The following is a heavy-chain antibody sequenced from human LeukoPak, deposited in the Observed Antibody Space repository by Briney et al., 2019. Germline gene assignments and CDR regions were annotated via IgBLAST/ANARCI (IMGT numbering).Heavy chain of an antibody. V-gene: IGHV4-34*01. D-gene: IGHD2-2*01. CDR3: AREDIVVVPAASALGNWFDP. CDR1: GGSFGGYY. CDR2: INHSGST. J-gene: IGHJ5*02. Sequence: KPSETLSLTCAVYGGSFGGYYWSWIRQPPGKGLEWIGEINHSGSTNYNPSLKSRVTISVDTSKNQFSLKLSSVTAADTAVYYCAREDIVVVPAASALGNWFDPWGQGTLVTVSS.